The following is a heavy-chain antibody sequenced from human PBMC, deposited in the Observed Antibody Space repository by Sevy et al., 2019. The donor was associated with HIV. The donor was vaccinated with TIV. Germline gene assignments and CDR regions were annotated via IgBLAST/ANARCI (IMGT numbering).Heavy chain of an antibody. CDR2: ISSGSSTI. CDR1: GFTFSSYS. J-gene: IGHJ3*02. CDR3: ARDVFYVSDI. Sequence: GGSLRLSCAASGFTFSSYSMNWVRQAPGKGLEWVSYISSGSSTIYYADSVKGRFTISRDNAKNSLYLQMNSLRAEDTAVYYCARDVFYVSDIWGQGTMVTVSS. D-gene: IGHD3-16*01. V-gene: IGHV3-48*01.